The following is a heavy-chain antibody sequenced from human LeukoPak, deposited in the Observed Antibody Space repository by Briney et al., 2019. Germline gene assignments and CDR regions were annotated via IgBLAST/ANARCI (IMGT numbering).Heavy chain of an antibody. CDR3: ARVYNWNSSGLGAPRD. V-gene: IGHV4-38-2*02. CDR1: GYSISSGYY. J-gene: IGHJ4*02. CDR2: IYHSGST. Sequence: SETLSLTCTVSGYSISSGYYWGWIRQPPGKGLEWIGSIYHSGSTYYNPSLKSRVTISVDTSKNQFSLKLSSVAAADTAVYYCARVYNWNSSGLGAPRDWGRGTLVTVSS. D-gene: IGHD1-7*01.